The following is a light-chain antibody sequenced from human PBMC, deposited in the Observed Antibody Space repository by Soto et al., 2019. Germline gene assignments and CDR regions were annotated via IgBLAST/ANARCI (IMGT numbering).Light chain of an antibody. CDR3: QQIYSAPLT. Sequence: DIQMTQSPSSLSASVEDRVTITCRASQSITTYLNWYRQKPGKAPKLLIYAASSLQSGVPSRFSGSGSETEFTLSISSLQPEDFATYFCQQIYSAPLTFGGGTKVDI. CDR2: AAS. V-gene: IGKV1-39*01. J-gene: IGKJ4*01. CDR1: QSITTY.